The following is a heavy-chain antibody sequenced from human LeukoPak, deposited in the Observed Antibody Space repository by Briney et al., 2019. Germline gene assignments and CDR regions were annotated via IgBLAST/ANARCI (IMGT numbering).Heavy chain of an antibody. CDR2: ISGSGDNR. J-gene: IGHJ4*02. D-gene: IGHD6-13*01. CDR1: GFTFSSYS. Sequence: GGSLRLSCAASGFTFSSYSMSWVRLAPGKGLDWVSGISGSGDNRYYADSVKGRFTISRDNSKNTLYLQMNSLRAEDTAVFYCAKYPASGGYFDYWGQGTLVTVSS. V-gene: IGHV3-23*01. CDR3: AKYPASGGYFDY.